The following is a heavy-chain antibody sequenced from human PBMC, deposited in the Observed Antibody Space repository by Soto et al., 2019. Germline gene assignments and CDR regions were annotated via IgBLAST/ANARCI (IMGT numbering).Heavy chain of an antibody. CDR3: ARGSGGFGELSPLDY. CDR2: ISAYNGNK. Sequence: QVQLVQSGAEVKKPGASVKVSCKASGYTFTSYGISWVRQAPGQGLEWMGWISAYNGNKNYAQKLQGRVTMTPDTSASTAYMELRSLRSDDTAVYYCARGSGGFGELSPLDYWGQGPLVTVSS. CDR1: GYTFTSYG. D-gene: IGHD3-10*01. J-gene: IGHJ4*02. V-gene: IGHV1-18*01.